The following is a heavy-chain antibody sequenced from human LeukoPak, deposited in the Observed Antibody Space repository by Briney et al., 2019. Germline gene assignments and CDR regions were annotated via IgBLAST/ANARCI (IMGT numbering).Heavy chain of an antibody. CDR3: ARGGRITLFGVVIMRAFDI. J-gene: IGHJ3*02. CDR1: GGSFSGYY. D-gene: IGHD3-3*01. Sequence: SETLSLTCVVYGGSFSGYYWTWIRQPPGKGLEWIGEINDSGSSNYNPSLKSRITMSVDTSENQISLKLSSVTAADTAVYYCARGGRITLFGVVIMRAFDIWGQGTVVTVSS. V-gene: IGHV4-34*01. CDR2: INDSGSS.